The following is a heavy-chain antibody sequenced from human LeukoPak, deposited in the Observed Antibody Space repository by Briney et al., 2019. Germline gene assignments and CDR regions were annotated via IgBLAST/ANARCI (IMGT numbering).Heavy chain of an antibody. D-gene: IGHD6-6*01. V-gene: IGHV1-69*05. CDR1: GGTFSSYA. CDR2: IIPIFGTA. J-gene: IGHJ4*02. CDR3: ATLGRHSSSSGVDY. Sequence: SVKVSCKASGGTFSSYAISWVRQAPGQGLEWMGGIIPIFGTANYAQKFQGRVTITTDESTSTAYMELSSLRSEDTAVYYCATLGRHSSSSGVDYWGQGTLVTVSS.